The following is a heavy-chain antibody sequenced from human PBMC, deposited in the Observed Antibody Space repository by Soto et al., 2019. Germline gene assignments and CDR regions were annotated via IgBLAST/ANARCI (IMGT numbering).Heavy chain of an antibody. CDR2: IWYDGSNK. V-gene: IGHV3-33*01. D-gene: IGHD2-2*01. Sequence: GGSLRLSCAASGFTFSSYGMHWVRQAPGKGLEWVAVIWYDGSNKYYADSVKGRFTISRDNSKNTLYLQMNSLRAEDTAVYYCARLGYCSSTSCLFPNYYYGMDVWGQGTTVTVSS. CDR1: GFTFSSYG. J-gene: IGHJ6*02. CDR3: ARLGYCSSTSCLFPNYYYGMDV.